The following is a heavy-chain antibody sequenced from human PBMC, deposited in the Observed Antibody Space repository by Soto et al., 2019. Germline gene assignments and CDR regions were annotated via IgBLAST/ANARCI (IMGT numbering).Heavy chain of an antibody. Sequence: EVQLLESGGGLVQPGGSLRLSCAASGFTLSSYAMSWVRQAPGKGLEWVSTIDNSGGSTYYADSMKGRFTISRDNSKNTLYLQMNRMRAEDTAVYYCAKDRDEDHDSAGGTHSDQWGQGPLVTVSS. CDR3: AKDRDEDHDSAGGTHSDQ. CDR2: IDNSGGST. CDR1: GFTLSSYA. J-gene: IGHJ4*02. V-gene: IGHV3-23*01. D-gene: IGHD6-13*01.